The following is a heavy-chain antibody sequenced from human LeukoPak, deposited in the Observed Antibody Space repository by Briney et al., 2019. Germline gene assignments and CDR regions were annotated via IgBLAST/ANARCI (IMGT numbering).Heavy chain of an antibody. CDR1: GFTISDHH. CDR2: SRTRSKPNSCTT. J-gene: IGHJ4*02. D-gene: IGHD6-25*01. V-gene: IGHV3-72*01. Sequence: SGGSLRLSCEASGFTISDHHIDWVRQAPGKGLEWVGRSRTRSKPNSCTTEFAASFEGRFILSRDDSKNSLYLQMNNLNTEDTAVYYCVRVITTVSGSYHFDYWGQGSLVTVSS. CDR3: VRVITTVSGSYHFDY.